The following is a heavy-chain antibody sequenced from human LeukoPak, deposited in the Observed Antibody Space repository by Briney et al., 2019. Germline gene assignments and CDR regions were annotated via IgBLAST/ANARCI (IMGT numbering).Heavy chain of an antibody. CDR3: ARVRGGWYDDY. CDR2: ISPTSDIV. D-gene: IGHD6-19*01. Sequence: PPSETLSLTCSVSSGSISSVGYYWNWVRQAPGKGLEWVSFISPTSDIVFYADSVKGRFTISRDNARNSLYLQMNSLRDEDTAVYYCARVRGGWYDDYWGQGTLVTVSS. V-gene: IGHV3-48*02. J-gene: IGHJ4*02. CDR1: SGSISSVGYY.